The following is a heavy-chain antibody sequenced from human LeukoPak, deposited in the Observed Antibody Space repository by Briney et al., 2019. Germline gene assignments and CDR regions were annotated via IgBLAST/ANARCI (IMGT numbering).Heavy chain of an antibody. Sequence: GGSLRLSCAASGFTFSSYEMNWVRQAPGKGLEWVSYISSSGSTIYYADFVKGRFTISRDNAKNSLYLQMNSLRAEDTAVYYCARDYDYGDYGFSDYWGQGTLVTVSS. CDR3: ARDYDYGDYGFSDY. D-gene: IGHD4-17*01. CDR1: GFTFSSYE. V-gene: IGHV3-48*03. J-gene: IGHJ4*02. CDR2: ISSSGSTI.